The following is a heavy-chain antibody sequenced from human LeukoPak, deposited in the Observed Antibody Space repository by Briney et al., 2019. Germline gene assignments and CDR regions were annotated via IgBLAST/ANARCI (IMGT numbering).Heavy chain of an antibody. CDR1: GYTFTSYG. CDR3: ARPTRIQYMGAFDI. V-gene: IGHV1-18*01. J-gene: IGHJ3*02. CDR2: ISAYNGNT. D-gene: IGHD4-11*01. Sequence: ASVKVSCKASGYTFTSYGISWVRQAPGQGLEWMGWISAYNGNTNYAQKLQGRVIMTTDTSTSTAYMELRSLRSDDTAVYYCARPTRIQYMGAFDIWGQGTMVTVSS.